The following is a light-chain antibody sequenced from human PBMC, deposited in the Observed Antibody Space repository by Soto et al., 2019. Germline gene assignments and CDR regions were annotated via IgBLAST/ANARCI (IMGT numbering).Light chain of an antibody. J-gene: IGKJ2*01. V-gene: IGKV2-30*01. CDR2: KVS. CDR3: MQGTHWPPYT. CDR1: QSLLYSDGNTY. Sequence: DVVMTQSPLSLPVTLGQPASISCRSSQSLLYSDGNTYLNWFHQRPGQSPRRLIYKVSNRDSGVPDRFSGSGSATYFSLKISRVEAEDVGFYYCMQGTHWPPYTFGQGTKLEIK.